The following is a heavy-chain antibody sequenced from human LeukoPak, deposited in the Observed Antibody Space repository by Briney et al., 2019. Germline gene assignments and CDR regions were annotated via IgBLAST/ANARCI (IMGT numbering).Heavy chain of an antibody. CDR2: IKQDGSEK. D-gene: IGHD3-3*01. CDR1: GFTFSSYA. V-gene: IGHV3-7*01. CDR3: AREHTYYDFWSGYDYYYYMDV. Sequence: GGSLRLSCAASGFTFSSYAMSWVRQAPGKGLEWVANIKQDGSEKYYVDSVKGRFTISRDNAKNSLYLQMNSLRAEDTAVYYCAREHTYYDFWSGYDYYYYMDVWGKGTTVTVSS. J-gene: IGHJ6*03.